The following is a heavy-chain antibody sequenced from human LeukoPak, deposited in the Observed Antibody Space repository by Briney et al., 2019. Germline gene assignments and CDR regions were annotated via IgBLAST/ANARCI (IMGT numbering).Heavy chain of an antibody. D-gene: IGHD4-11*01. Sequence: SETLSLTCTVSGGSIGSSNYYWGWIRQPPGKGLEWIGSIYYGGNTNYNPSLKTRVTLSVDTPKNQFSLKVSSVTAADTAVYYCARHPSCTTITHCSFDFWGRGTLVTVSS. J-gene: IGHJ4*02. V-gene: IGHV4-39*01. CDR2: IYYGGNT. CDR1: GGSIGSSNYY. CDR3: ARHPSCTTITHCSFDF.